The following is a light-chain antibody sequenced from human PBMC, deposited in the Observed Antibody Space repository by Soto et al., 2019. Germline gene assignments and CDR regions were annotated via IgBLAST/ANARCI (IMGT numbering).Light chain of an antibody. CDR3: QQYKSYSALT. V-gene: IGKV1-5*03. Sequence: DIQMTQSPSTLSASVGDGVIITCRASQSVSSWLAWYQQKPGKAPKLLIYKASSLESGVPSRFSGSGSGTEFTLTISSLQPDDFATYYCQQYKSYSALTFGGGTKVEI. CDR2: KAS. J-gene: IGKJ4*01. CDR1: QSVSSW.